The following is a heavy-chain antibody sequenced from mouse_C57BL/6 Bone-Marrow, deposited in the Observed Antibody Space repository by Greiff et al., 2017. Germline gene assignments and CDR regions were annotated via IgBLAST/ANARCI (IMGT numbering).Heavy chain of an antibody. CDR1: GFSLTSYG. CDR2: IWSDGST. D-gene: IGHD2-4*01. V-gene: IGHV2-6*03. Sequence: VQLQQPGPGLVAPSQSLSITCTVSGFSLTSYGVHWVRQPPGKGLEWLVVIWSDGSTTYNSALNSRLSISKDNSKSQVFLKMNSLQTDDTAMYYCARPIYDYDGYAMDYWGQGTSVTVSS. J-gene: IGHJ4*01. CDR3: ARPIYDYDGYAMDY.